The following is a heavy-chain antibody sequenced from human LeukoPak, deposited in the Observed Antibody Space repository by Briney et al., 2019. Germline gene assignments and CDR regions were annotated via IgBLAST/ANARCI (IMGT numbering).Heavy chain of an antibody. V-gene: IGHV1-18*01. CDR1: GYTLSNYG. CDR2: ISAYNGNT. J-gene: IGHJ4*02. D-gene: IGHD3-9*01. Sequence: ASVKVSCKASGYTLSNYGISWVRQAPGQGLEWMGWISAYNGNTNNAQKFQGRVTMTRDASISTAYMELSRLRSDDTAVYYCAINSWILTGYYTQADQIDYWGQGTLVTVSS. CDR3: AINSWILTGYYTQADQIDY.